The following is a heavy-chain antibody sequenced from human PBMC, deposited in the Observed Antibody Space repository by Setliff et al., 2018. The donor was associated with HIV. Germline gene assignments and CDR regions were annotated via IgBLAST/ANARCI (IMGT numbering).Heavy chain of an antibody. CDR2: IHSSGPT. V-gene: IGHV4-59*12. CDR1: GGSINNYY. D-gene: IGHD5-18*01. J-gene: IGHJ3*01. Sequence: SETLSLTCTVSGGSINNYYWSWIRQPPGKGLEWIGYIHSSGPTNYSPSLESRVSMSVDMSKNQFSLKLGSVTAADTAVYYCAREWSYGAFDTFDVWGQGTMVTVSS. CDR3: AREWSYGAFDTFDV.